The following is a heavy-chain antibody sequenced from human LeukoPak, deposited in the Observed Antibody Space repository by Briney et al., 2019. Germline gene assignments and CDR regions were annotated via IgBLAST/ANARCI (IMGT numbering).Heavy chain of an antibody. CDR3: ARVRRSGSYFHYFDY. D-gene: IGHD1-26*01. V-gene: IGHV1-46*01. CDR1: GYTFTSYY. CDR2: INPSGGST. J-gene: IGHJ4*02. Sequence: SVKVSCKASGYTFTSYYMHWVRQAPGQGLEWMGIINPSGGSTSYAQKFQGRVTMTRDMSTSTVYMELSSLRSEDTAVYYCARVRRSGSYFHYFDYWGQGTLVTVSS.